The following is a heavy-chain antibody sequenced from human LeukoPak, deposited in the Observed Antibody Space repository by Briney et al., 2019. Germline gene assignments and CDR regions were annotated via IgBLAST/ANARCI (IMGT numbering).Heavy chain of an antibody. V-gene: IGHV4-59*12. Sequence: SETLSLTCTVSGGSISNYYWSWIRQPPGKGLEWIGYIYYTGGTNYNPSLKSRVTISVDTSKNQFSLKLSSVTAADTAVYYCARPWKLTEFDPWGQGTLVTVSS. CDR1: GGSISNYY. D-gene: IGHD4-23*01. CDR3: ARPWKLTEFDP. CDR2: IYYTGGT. J-gene: IGHJ5*02.